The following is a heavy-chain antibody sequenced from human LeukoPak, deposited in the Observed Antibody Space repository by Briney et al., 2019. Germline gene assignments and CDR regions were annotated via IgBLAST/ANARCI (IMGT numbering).Heavy chain of an antibody. J-gene: IGHJ4*02. CDR2: ISYDGSNK. V-gene: IGHV3-30-3*01. D-gene: IGHD3-10*01. CDR1: GFTFSTSA. CDR3: ARDSIGEPEGPFDY. Sequence: GRSLRLSCVASGFTFSTSAMHWVRQAPGKGLEWVAVISYDGSNKYYADSVKGRFTISRDNSKNTLYLQMNSLRAEDTAVYYCARDSIGEPEGPFDYWGQGTLVTVSS.